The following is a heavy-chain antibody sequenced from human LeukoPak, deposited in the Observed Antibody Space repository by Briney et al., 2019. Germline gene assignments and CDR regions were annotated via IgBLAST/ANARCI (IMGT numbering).Heavy chain of an antibody. D-gene: IGHD3-10*01. CDR3: ARDLYGSGSSYFDY. Sequence: SETLSLTCTVSGGSISSGDYYWSWIRQPPGTGLEWLGYIYYSGSTYYNPSLKSRVTISVDTSKNQFSLKLSSVTAADTAVYYCARDLYGSGSSYFDYWGQGTLVTVSS. CDR2: IYYSGST. V-gene: IGHV4-30-4*01. J-gene: IGHJ4*02. CDR1: GGSISSGDYY.